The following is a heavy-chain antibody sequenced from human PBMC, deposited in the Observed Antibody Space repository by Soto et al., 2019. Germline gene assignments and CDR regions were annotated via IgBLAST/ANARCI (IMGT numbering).Heavy chain of an antibody. V-gene: IGHV3-66*01. J-gene: IGHJ4*02. D-gene: IGHD2-2*01. CDR3: ARARDGYQFDY. Sequence: GGSLRLSCAVSGFTVSSNFMTWVRQAPGKGLEWVSVIYSGDSTYYPDSVKGRFTVSRDNSKNTLYLQMNSLRAEDTAVYYCARARDGYQFDYWGQGTLVTVSS. CDR2: IYSGDST. CDR1: GFTVSSNF.